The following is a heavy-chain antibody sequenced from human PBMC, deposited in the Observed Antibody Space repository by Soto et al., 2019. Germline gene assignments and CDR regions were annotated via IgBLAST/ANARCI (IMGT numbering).Heavy chain of an antibody. D-gene: IGHD3-10*01. V-gene: IGHV1-69*06. Sequence: SVKVSCKASGGTFSSYAISWVRQAPGQGLEWMGGIIPIFGTANYAQKFQGRVTITADKSTSTAYMELSSPRSEDTAVYYCARGPRALAPGWFDPWGQGTLVTVSS. CDR3: ARGPRALAPGWFDP. CDR2: IIPIFGTA. CDR1: GGTFSSYA. J-gene: IGHJ5*02.